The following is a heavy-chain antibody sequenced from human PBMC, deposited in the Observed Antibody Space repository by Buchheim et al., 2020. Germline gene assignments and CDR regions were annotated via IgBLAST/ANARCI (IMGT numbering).Heavy chain of an antibody. J-gene: IGHJ5*02. D-gene: IGHD2/OR15-2a*01. V-gene: IGHV5-51*01. CDR2: IYPHDSAT. CDR3: ARRTLILPSMGWFDP. Sequence: EVQLVQSGAEVKKAGESLRISCKGSGYSFTTYWIGWVRQMPGKGLEWMGIIYPHDSATRYSPSFQGQVTISADKSINTAYPQWSSLKASDTAIYYCARRTLILPSMGWFDPWGQGTL. CDR1: GYSFTTYW.